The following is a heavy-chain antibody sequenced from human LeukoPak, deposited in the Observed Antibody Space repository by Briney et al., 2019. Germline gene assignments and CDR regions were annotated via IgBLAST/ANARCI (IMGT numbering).Heavy chain of an antibody. J-gene: IGHJ5*01. D-gene: IGHD2-2*01. CDR1: GYSFTSYW. Sequence: GESLKISCKGSGYSFTSYWIAWVRQMPGKGLEWMGIIYPGDSDTRYSPSFQGQVTISADKSISTAYLQWSSLKASDTAMYYCARIVRYWSCYNCYASGSNWFDPWGQGTLVTVSS. CDR2: IYPGDSDT. V-gene: IGHV5-51*01. CDR3: ARIVRYWSCYNCYASGSNWFDP.